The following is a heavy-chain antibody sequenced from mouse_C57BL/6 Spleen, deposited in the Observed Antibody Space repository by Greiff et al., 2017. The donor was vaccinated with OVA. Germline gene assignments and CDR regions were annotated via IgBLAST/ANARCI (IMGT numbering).Heavy chain of an antibody. J-gene: IGHJ1*03. CDR3: TKGITTVVVPYFDV. V-gene: IGHV1-5*01. D-gene: IGHD1-1*01. CDR2: IYPGNSDT. Sequence: EVQLQESGTVLARPGASVKMSCKTSGYTFTSYWMHWVKQRPGQGLEWIGAIYPGNSDTSYNQKFKGKAKLTAVTSASTAYMELSSLTNEDSAVYYCTKGITTVVVPYFDVWGTGTTVTVSS. CDR1: GYTFTSYW.